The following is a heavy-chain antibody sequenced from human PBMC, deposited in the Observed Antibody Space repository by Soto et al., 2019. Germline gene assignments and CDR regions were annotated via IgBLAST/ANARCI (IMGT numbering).Heavy chain of an antibody. D-gene: IGHD6-13*01. V-gene: IGHV3-30-3*01. CDR1: GFTFSSYA. Sequence: QVQLVESGGGVVQPGRSLRLSCAASGFTFSSYAMHWVRQAPGKGLEWVAVISYDGSNKYYADSVKGRFTISRDNSKNTLYLQMNSLRAEDTAVYYCARGAAGTDYWGQGPLATVSS. CDR2: ISYDGSNK. J-gene: IGHJ4*02. CDR3: ARGAAGTDY.